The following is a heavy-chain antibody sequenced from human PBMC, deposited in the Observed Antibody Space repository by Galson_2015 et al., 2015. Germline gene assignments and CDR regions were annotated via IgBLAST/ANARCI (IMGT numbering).Heavy chain of an antibody. Sequence: SLRLSCAASGFTFSSYSMNWVRQAPGKGLEWVSSISSSSSYIYYADSAKGRFTISRDNAKNSLYLQMNSLRAEDTAVYYCARDRIAAANWFDPWGQGTLVTVSS. CDR1: GFTFSSYS. V-gene: IGHV3-21*01. CDR2: ISSSSSYI. J-gene: IGHJ5*01. CDR3: ARDRIAAANWFDP. D-gene: IGHD6-13*01.